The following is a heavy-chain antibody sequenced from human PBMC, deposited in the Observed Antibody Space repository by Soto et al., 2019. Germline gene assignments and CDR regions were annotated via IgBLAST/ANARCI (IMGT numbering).Heavy chain of an antibody. V-gene: IGHV4-59*08. Sequence: PSETLSLTCTVSGGSISSYYWSWSRQPPGKGLEWIGYIYYSGSTNYNPSLKSRVTISVDTSKNQFSLKLSSVTAADTAVYYCARRYGSFFDIWGQGTMVTVS. J-gene: IGHJ3*02. CDR3: ARRYGSFFDI. CDR2: IYYSGST. CDR1: GGSISSYY. D-gene: IGHD3-10*01.